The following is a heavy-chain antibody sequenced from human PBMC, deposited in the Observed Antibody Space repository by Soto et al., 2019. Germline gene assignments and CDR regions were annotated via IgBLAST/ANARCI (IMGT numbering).Heavy chain of an antibody. D-gene: IGHD6-19*01. CDR2: INPNSGGT. CDR1: GYTFTGYY. CDR3: ARVLAVAGENWFDP. J-gene: IGHJ5*02. Sequence: QVQLVQSGAEVKKPGASVKVSCKASGYTFTGYYMHWVRQAPGQGLEWMGWINPNSGGTNYAQKLQGWVTMTRDTSISTAYMELSRLRSVDTAVYYCARVLAVAGENWFDPWGQGTLVTVSS. V-gene: IGHV1-2*04.